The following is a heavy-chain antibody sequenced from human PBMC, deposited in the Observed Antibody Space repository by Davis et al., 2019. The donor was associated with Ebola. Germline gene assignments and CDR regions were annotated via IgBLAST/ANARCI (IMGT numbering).Heavy chain of an antibody. V-gene: IGHV2-5*02. J-gene: IGHJ3*02. CDR2: IYWDDDK. D-gene: IGHD3-3*01. Sequence: SGPTLVKPTQTLTLTCTFSGFSLSTSGVGVGWIRQPPGKALEWLALIYWDDDKRYSPSLKSRLTITKDTSKNQVVLTMTNMDPVDTATYYCAHSSSYYDCWSGSQEAGAFDIWGQGTMVTVSS. CDR3: AHSSSYYDCWSGSQEAGAFDI. CDR1: GFSLSTSGVG.